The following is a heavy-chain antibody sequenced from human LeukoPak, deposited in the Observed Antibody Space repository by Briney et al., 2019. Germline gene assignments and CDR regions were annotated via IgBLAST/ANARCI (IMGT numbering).Heavy chain of an antibody. CDR3: ARGIVGATYEYFQH. CDR1: GGTFSSYA. Sequence: SVKVSCKASGGTFSSYASSWVRQAPGQGLEWMGRIIPILGIANYAQKFQGRVTITADKSTSTAYMALSSLRSEDTAVYYCARGIVGATYEYFQHWGQGTLVTVSS. J-gene: IGHJ1*01. V-gene: IGHV1-69*04. D-gene: IGHD1-26*01. CDR2: IIPILGIA.